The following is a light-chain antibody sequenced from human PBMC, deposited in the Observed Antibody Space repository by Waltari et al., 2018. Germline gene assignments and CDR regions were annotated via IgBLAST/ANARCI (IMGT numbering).Light chain of an antibody. J-gene: IGKJ4*01. V-gene: IGKV4-1*01. Sequence: DIVMTQSPNSLSVSLGERATINCKSRQSVLYSSNNNKNYLAWYQQKSGQPPKLLIYWASTRESGVPDRFSGSGSGTYFTLTISSLQAEYMAVYYCQQYYSTPLTFGGGTKVEIK. CDR2: WAS. CDR3: QQYYSTPLT. CDR1: QSVLYSSNNNKNY.